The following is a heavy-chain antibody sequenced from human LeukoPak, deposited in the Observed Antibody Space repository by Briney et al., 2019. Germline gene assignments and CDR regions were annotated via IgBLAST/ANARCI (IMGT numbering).Heavy chain of an antibody. J-gene: IGHJ4*02. D-gene: IGHD3-22*01. CDR1: GYTFTGHY. CDR2: INPNSGGT. CDR3: ARSNYYDSSGQDY. Sequence: GASVKVSCKASGYTFTGHYMHWVRQAPGQGLEWMGWINPNSGGTNYAQKFQGRVTMTRDTSISTAYMELSRLRSDDTAVYYCARSNYYDSSGQDYWGQGTLVTVSS. V-gene: IGHV1-2*02.